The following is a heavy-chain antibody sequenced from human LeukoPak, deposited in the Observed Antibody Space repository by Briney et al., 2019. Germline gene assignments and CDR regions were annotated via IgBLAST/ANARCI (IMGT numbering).Heavy chain of an antibody. CDR1: GFTFSSYW. D-gene: IGHD2-2*01. Sequence: GGSLRLSCVASGFTFSSYWMSWVRQAPGKGLEWVANIKQDGSEKYYVDSVKGRFTISRDNAKNSLYLQMNSLRAEDTAVYYCARRRCSSTSCFFDYWGQGTLVTVSS. J-gene: IGHJ4*02. V-gene: IGHV3-7*01. CDR2: IKQDGSEK. CDR3: ARRRCSSTSCFFDY.